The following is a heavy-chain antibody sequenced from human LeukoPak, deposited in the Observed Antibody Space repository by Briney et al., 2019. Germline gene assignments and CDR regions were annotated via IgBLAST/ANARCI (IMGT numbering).Heavy chain of an antibody. CDR3: ARDPAKTRRWYIWFDF. V-gene: IGHV1-18*04. D-gene: IGHD6-13*01. J-gene: IGHJ5*01. CDR2: ISTYNGDT. Sequence: ASVKVSCKASGYTFKNYGISWVRQAPGQGLDWMGWISTYNGDTKHAQKVQGRLTLPADASTSPAYMELRGLRSDDTAVYYCARDPAKTRRWYIWFDFGGQGTLVTVPS. CDR1: GYTFKNYG.